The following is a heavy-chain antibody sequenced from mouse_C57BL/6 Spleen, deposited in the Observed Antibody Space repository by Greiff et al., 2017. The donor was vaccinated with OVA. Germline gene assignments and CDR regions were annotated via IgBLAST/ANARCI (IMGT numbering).Heavy chain of an antibody. D-gene: IGHD2-4*01. CDR3: VKRGGDYDPYAMDY. J-gene: IGHJ4*01. V-gene: IGHV2-2*01. CDR1: GFSLTSYG. CDR2: IWSGGST. Sequence: VKLMESGPGLVQPSQSLSITCTVSGFSLTSYGVHWVRQSPGKGLEWLGVIWSGGSTDYNAAFISRLSISKDNSKSQVFFKMNSLQADDTAIYYCVKRGGDYDPYAMDYWGQGTSVTVSS.